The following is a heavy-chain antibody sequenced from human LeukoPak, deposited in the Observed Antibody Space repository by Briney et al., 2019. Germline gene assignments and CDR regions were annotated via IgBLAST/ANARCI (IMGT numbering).Heavy chain of an antibody. CDR2: ISGSGGST. V-gene: IGHV3-23*01. J-gene: IGHJ4*02. D-gene: IGHD4-23*01. CDR3: AKDRWVSGSQPDY. Sequence: GGSLRLSCAASGFTFSSYAMSWVRQAPGKGLESVSAISGSGGSTYYADSVKGRFTISRDNSKNTLYLQMNSLRAEDTAVYYCAKDRWVSGSQPDYWGQGTLVTVSS. CDR1: GFTFSSYA.